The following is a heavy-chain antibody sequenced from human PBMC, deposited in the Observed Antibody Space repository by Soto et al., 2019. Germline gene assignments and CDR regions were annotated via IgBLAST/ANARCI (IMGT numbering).Heavy chain of an antibody. CDR3: AKATAYYDFWSGSNPYGMDV. CDR2: LSGSGGST. Sequence: GSLRLSCVGSGFDFSAYAMTWVRQAPGKGLQWVSGLSGSGGSTYYADSVKGRFTISRDNSKNTLYLQMNSLRAEDTAVYYCAKATAYYDFWSGSNPYGMDVWGQGTTVTVSS. CDR1: GFDFSAYA. V-gene: IGHV3-23*01. D-gene: IGHD3-3*01. J-gene: IGHJ6*02.